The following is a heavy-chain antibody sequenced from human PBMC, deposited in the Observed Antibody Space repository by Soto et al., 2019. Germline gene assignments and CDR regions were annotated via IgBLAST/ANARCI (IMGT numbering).Heavy chain of an antibody. J-gene: IGHJ6*02. Sequence: SETLSLTCAVYGWSFSGYYLSWIRQPPGKGLECIGEINHSGSTNYNPSLKSRVTISVDTSKNQFSLKLSSVTAADTAVYYCARGNRIAAAGYYYYYGMDVWGQETTVTVPS. CDR3: ARGNRIAAAGYYYYYGMDV. V-gene: IGHV4-34*01. CDR2: INHSGST. CDR1: GWSFSGYY. D-gene: IGHD6-13*01.